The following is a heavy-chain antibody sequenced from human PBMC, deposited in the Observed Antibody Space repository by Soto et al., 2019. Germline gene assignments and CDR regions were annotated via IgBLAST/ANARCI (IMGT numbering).Heavy chain of an antibody. J-gene: IGHJ4*02. Sequence: GGSLRLSCTVSGFTFGNYGMHWVRQAPGKGLEWVASTSYDGNNKYYADSLKGRFTISRDNSKKMVYLQMTSLGPEDTAVYYCAKGGGSARDFDYWGQGALVTVSS. CDR3: AKGGGSARDFDY. CDR2: TSYDGNNK. V-gene: IGHV3-30*18. D-gene: IGHD1-26*01. CDR1: GFTFGNYG.